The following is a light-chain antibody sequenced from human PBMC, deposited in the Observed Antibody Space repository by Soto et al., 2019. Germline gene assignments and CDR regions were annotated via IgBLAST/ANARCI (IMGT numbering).Light chain of an antibody. V-gene: IGKV1-33*01. CDR1: QDISNY. J-gene: IGKJ5*01. Sequence: DIQMTQSPSSLSASVGARVPITCQASQDISNYLNWYQQKPGKAPKLLIYDASNLETGVPSRFSGSGSGTDFTFTISSLQPEDIATYYCQQYDNLAITFGQGTRLEIK. CDR3: QQYDNLAIT. CDR2: DAS.